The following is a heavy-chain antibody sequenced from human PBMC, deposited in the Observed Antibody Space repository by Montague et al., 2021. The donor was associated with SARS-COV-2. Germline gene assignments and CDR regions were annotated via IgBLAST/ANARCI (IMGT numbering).Heavy chain of an antibody. CDR2: IHYSGSA. CDR3: ARGSGDLDPTAL. Sequence: TLSLTCTVSGGSINSGNYYWCWIRQHPGKRLEWIGYIHYSGSAYNRPCLRSRLTISMDTSKKQLSLTVNSVTAADTAVSYCARGSGDLDPTALWGQGTLVTVSS. CDR1: GGSINSGNYY. D-gene: IGHD6-19*01. J-gene: IGHJ4*01. V-gene: IGHV4-31*03.